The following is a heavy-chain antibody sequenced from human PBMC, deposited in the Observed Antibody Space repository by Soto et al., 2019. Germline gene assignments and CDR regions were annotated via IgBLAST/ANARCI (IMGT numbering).Heavy chain of an antibody. CDR1: GGSISSSSYY. V-gene: IGHV4-39*01. D-gene: IGHD2-21*02. CDR2: IYYSGST. CDR3: ARFLVVVTAIHSTEYFQH. Sequence: SETLSLTCTVSGGSISSSSYYWGWIRQPPGKGLEWIGSIYYSGSTYYNPSLKSRVTISVDTSKNQFSLKLSSVTAADTAVYYCARFLVVVTAIHSTEYFQHWGQGTLVT. J-gene: IGHJ1*01.